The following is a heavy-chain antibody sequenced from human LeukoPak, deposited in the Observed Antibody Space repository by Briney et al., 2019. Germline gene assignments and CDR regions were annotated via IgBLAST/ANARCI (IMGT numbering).Heavy chain of an antibody. CDR3: AKDAHSYGYDY. Sequence: GGSLRLSCEASGFTFSVYGMHWVRQAPGKGLEWVAVISNDGSDKYYAESVKGRFTISRDNSKNTLSLQINSLRVEDMALYYCAKDAHSYGYDYWGQGTLVTVSS. J-gene: IGHJ4*02. CDR2: ISNDGSDK. D-gene: IGHD5-18*01. V-gene: IGHV3-30*18. CDR1: GFTFSVYG.